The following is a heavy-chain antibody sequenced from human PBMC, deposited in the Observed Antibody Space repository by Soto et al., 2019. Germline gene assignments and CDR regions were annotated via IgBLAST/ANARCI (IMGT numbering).Heavy chain of an antibody. CDR1: VFTFSSYA. D-gene: IGHD5-12*01. J-gene: IGHJ4*02. CDR2: ISSNGGST. V-gene: IGHV3-64D*06. CDR3: VKANSGYDKGTHYY. Sequence: GGPLRLSCSSSVFTFSSYAMHWVRQAPGKGLEYVSAISSNGGSTYYADSVKGRFTISRDNSKNTLYLQMSSLRAEDTAVYYCVKANSGYDKGTHYYWGQGTLVTVSS.